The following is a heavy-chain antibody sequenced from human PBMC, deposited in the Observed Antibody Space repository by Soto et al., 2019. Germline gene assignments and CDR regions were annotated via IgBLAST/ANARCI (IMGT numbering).Heavy chain of an antibody. CDR1: GGSFSGYY. D-gene: IGHD6-13*01. CDR3: ARGVGIAAAGTKDWFDP. Sequence: QVQLQQWGAGLLKPSETLSLTCAVYGGSFSGYYWSWIRQPPGKGLEWIGEINHSGSTNYNPSLKSRVTISVDTSKNQFSLKLSSVTAADTAVYYCARGVGIAAAGTKDWFDPWGQGTLVTVSS. J-gene: IGHJ5*02. V-gene: IGHV4-34*01. CDR2: INHSGST.